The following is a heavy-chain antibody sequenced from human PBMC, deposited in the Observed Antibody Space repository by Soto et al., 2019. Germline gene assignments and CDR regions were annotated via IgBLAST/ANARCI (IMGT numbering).Heavy chain of an antibody. CDR2: IYYSGST. CDR1: CGSITGSY. V-gene: IGHV4-59*01. Sequence: SETLSLTCTVSCGSITGSYWSWIRQPPGRGLEWIGYIYYSGSTNFNPSLKSRVTMSVDTARNQFSLQLSSVTAADTAVYFCAKYRRTDAEGYTFDYWGQGALVNVSS. D-gene: IGHD2-15*01. CDR3: AKYRRTDAEGYTFDY. J-gene: IGHJ4*02.